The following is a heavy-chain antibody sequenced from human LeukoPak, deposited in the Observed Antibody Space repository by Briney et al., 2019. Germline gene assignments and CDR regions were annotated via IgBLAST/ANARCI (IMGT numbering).Heavy chain of an antibody. D-gene: IGHD6-13*01. Sequence: GGSLRLSCAVSGFSFSNYAMSWVRQAPGEGLEWVSGIGGIGGSTYYADCIYADSVKGRFTISRDNAKNTLYVQMNSLRAEDTAVYYCAKDGYSSSWGLDYWGQGTLVTVSS. CDR3: AKDGYSSSWGLDY. CDR1: GFSFSNYA. J-gene: IGHJ4*02. V-gene: IGHV3-23*01. CDR2: IGGIGGST.